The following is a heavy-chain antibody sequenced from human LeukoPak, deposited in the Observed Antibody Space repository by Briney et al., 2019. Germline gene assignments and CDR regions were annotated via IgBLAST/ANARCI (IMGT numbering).Heavy chain of an antibody. Sequence: GESLRISCKGSGYSFTSSWIGWVRQMPGKGLEWMGVIYPGDSDTRYSPSLQGQVTISADKSITTAYLQWSSLKASDTAMYYCARPSWDNYYYGMDVWGQGTTVTVSS. V-gene: IGHV5-51*01. CDR2: IYPGDSDT. D-gene: IGHD1-26*01. CDR3: ARPSWDNYYYGMDV. J-gene: IGHJ6*02. CDR1: GYSFTSSW.